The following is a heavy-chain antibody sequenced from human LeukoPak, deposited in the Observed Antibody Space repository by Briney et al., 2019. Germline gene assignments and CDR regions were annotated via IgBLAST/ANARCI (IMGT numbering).Heavy chain of an antibody. Sequence: ASETLSLTCTVSGGSISSGDYYWSWIPQPPGKGLEWIAYMYYSGSTYYNPSLKSRVTMSADTSKNQLSLKLSSVTAADTAVYYCARPYYYDSRIDPWGQGILVTVSS. CDR1: GGSISSGDYY. CDR2: MYYSGST. J-gene: IGHJ5*02. CDR3: ARPYYYDSRIDP. D-gene: IGHD3-22*01. V-gene: IGHV4-30-4*01.